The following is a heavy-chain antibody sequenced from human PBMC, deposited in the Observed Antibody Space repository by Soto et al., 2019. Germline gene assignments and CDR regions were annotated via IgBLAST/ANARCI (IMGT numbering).Heavy chain of an antibody. CDR2: IYYSGST. Sequence: QVQLQESGPGLVKPSQTLSLTCTVSGGSISSGDYYWSWIRQPPGKGLEWIGYIYYSGSTYYNPSLKSRGTISVGTSTNHFSLKLSSVTAADTAVYYCARVVNRPVRFDLWGRGTLVTVSS. CDR1: GGSISSGDYY. V-gene: IGHV4-30-4*01. CDR3: ARVVNRPVRFDL. J-gene: IGHJ2*01. D-gene: IGHD2-15*01.